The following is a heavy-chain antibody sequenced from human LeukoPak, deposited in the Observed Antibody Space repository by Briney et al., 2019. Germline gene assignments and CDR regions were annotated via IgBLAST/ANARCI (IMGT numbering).Heavy chain of an antibody. D-gene: IGHD3-22*01. CDR3: AKDGWYYESSGLGAFDV. V-gene: IGHV3-23*01. J-gene: IGHJ3*01. CDR1: GFTFSCYA. Sequence: SGGPLRLSCAASGFTFSCYAMSWVRQATGKGLEWVSTISGSGGSTYYADSVKGRFTISRDNSKNTLYLQMDSLRADDTAVYYCAKDGWYYESSGLGAFDVWGQGTMVTVSS. CDR2: ISGSGGST.